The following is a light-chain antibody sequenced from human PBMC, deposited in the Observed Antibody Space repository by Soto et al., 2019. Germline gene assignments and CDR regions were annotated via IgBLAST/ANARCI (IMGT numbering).Light chain of an antibody. CDR2: YDD. CDR1: SSNIGNNA. Sequence: VLTQPPSVSEAPRQRVTISCSGSSSNIGNNAVNWYQQLPGKAPKLLIYYDDLLPSGVSDRFSGSKSGTSASLAISGLQSEDEADYYCAAWDDSLNAYVFGTGTKLTVL. J-gene: IGLJ1*01. V-gene: IGLV1-36*01. CDR3: AAWDDSLNAYV.